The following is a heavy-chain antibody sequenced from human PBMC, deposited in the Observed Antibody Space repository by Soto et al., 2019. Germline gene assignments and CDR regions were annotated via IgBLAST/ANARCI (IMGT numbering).Heavy chain of an antibody. D-gene: IGHD6-19*01. V-gene: IGHV4-4*02. CDR3: ARDGSGSQDGFDP. CDR2: IYHSGST. CDR1: GGSISSSNW. J-gene: IGHJ5*02. Sequence: SETLSLTCAVSGGSISSSNWWSWVRQPPGKGLEWIGEIYHSGSTNYNPSLKSRVTISVDKSKNQFSLKLSSVTAADTAVYYCARDGSGSQDGFDPWGQGTLVTVSS.